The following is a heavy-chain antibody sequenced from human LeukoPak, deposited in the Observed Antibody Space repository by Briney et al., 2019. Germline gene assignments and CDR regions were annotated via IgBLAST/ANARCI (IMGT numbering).Heavy chain of an antibody. CDR2: INHSRST. V-gene: IGHV4-34*01. Sequence: SETLSLTCAVYGGSFSGYYWSWIRQPPGKGLEWIGEINHSRSTNYNPSLKSRVTISVDTSKNQFSLKLSSVTAADTAVYYCARGRRGYSYGPHFDYWGQGTLVTVSS. J-gene: IGHJ4*02. CDR3: ARGRRGYSYGPHFDY. CDR1: GGSFSGYY. D-gene: IGHD5-18*01.